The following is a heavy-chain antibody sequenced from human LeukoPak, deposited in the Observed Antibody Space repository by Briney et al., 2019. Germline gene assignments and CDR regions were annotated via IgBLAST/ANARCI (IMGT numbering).Heavy chain of an antibody. CDR1: GITLSNYG. Sequence: GGSLRLSCAVSGITLSNYGMNWVRQAPGKGLEWVAGLSGSAGGTQYADSVKGRFTISRDNSKNTLYLQMNSLRAEDTAMYFCAKRGVIIRVILVGFHKEAYYFDSWGQGALVTVSS. J-gene: IGHJ4*02. CDR2: LSGSAGGT. D-gene: IGHD3-10*01. CDR3: AKRGVIIRVILVGFHKEAYYFDS. V-gene: IGHV3-23*01.